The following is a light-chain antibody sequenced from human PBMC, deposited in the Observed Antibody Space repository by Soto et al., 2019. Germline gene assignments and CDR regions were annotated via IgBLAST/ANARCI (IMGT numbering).Light chain of an antibody. CDR3: CSYAGSSIHVV. CDR2: EGS. J-gene: IGLJ2*01. CDR1: SSDVGSYNL. V-gene: IGLV2-23*01. Sequence: QSVLTQPASVSGSPGQSITISCTGTSSDVGSYNLVSWYQQHPGKAPKLMIYEGSKRPSGVSNRFSGSKSGNTASLTISGLQAEDEADYYCCSYAGSSIHVVFGGGTSSPS.